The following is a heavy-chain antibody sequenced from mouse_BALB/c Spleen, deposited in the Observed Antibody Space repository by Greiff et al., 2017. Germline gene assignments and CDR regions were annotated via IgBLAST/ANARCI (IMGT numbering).Heavy chain of an antibody. CDR1: GFSLTSYD. V-gene: IGHV2-9-2*01. CDR2: IWTGGGT. J-gene: IGHJ1*01. Sequence: QVQLKQSGPGLVAPSQSLSITCTVSGFSLTSYDISWIRQPPGKGLEWLGVIWTGGGTNYNSAFMSRLSISKDNSKSQVFLKMNSLQTDDTAIYYCVRYVYDVGCFDVWGAGTTVTVSS. D-gene: IGHD2-2*01. CDR3: VRYVYDVGCFDV.